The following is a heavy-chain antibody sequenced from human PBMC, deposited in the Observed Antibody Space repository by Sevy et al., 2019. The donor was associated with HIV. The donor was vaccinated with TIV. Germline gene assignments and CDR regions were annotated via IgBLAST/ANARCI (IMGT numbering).Heavy chain of an antibody. D-gene: IGHD6-13*01. Sequence: GGSLRLSCEASGFTVSSNYMSWVRQAPGKGLEWVSVIYSGGSTYYADSVKGRFTISRDNSKNTLYLQMNSLRAEDTAVYYCAREFAAAGTFYYYYMDVWGKGTTVTVSS. V-gene: IGHV3-53*01. CDR2: IYSGGST. CDR1: GFTVSSNY. CDR3: AREFAAAGTFYYYYMDV. J-gene: IGHJ6*03.